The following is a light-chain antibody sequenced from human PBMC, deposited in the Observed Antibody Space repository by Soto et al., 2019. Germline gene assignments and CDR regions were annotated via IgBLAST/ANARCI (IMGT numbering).Light chain of an antibody. CDR3: SSYTNSSPVV. Sequence: QSALTQPASVSGSPGQSITISCTGTSSDVGGYNYVSWYQQHPGKAPKLMIYDVSNWPSGVSNRFSGSKSGNTASLTISGLQAEDEADYYCSSYTNSSPVVFGTETKLTVL. V-gene: IGLV2-14*01. CDR2: DVS. J-gene: IGLJ1*01. CDR1: SSDVGGYNY.